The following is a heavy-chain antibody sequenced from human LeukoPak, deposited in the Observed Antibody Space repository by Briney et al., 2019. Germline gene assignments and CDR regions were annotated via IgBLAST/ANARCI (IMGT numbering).Heavy chain of an antibody. Sequence: SVTVSFKASGGTFSSYAISWVRQAPGQGLEWMGGIIPIFGTANYAQKFQGRVTITTDESTSTAYMELSSLRSEDTAVYYCARAGPPDYGDTRFDYWGQGTLVTVSS. CDR3: ARAGPPDYGDTRFDY. CDR2: IIPIFGTA. CDR1: GGTFSSYA. D-gene: IGHD4-17*01. J-gene: IGHJ4*02. V-gene: IGHV1-69*05.